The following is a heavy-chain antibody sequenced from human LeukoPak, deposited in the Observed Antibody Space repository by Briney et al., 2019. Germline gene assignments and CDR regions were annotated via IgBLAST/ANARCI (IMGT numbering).Heavy chain of an antibody. J-gene: IGHJ6*04. V-gene: IGHV3-48*03. CDR1: GFSFSSYE. D-gene: IGHD6-25*01. Sequence: TGGSLRLSCAASGFSFSSYEMNWVRQAPGKGLEWISYISASGTLTHYADSVEGRFTISRDNAKNSLYLQMNSLRGEDTAVYYCARDGTRIYSSGWVYMDVWGKGTTVTISS. CDR2: ISASGTLT. CDR3: ARDGTRIYSSGWVYMDV.